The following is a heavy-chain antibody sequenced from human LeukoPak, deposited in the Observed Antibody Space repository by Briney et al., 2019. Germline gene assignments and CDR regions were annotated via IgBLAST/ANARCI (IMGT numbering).Heavy chain of an antibody. Sequence: PSETLSLTCAVYGGSFSGYYWSWIRQPPGKGLEWIGEINHSGSTNYNPSVKSRVTISVDTSKNQFSLKLSSVTAADTAVYYCARGRVAVAGTKWYYYGMDVWGQGTTVTVSS. CDR3: ARGRVAVAGTKWYYYGMDV. D-gene: IGHD6-19*01. CDR2: INHSGST. V-gene: IGHV4-34*01. CDR1: GGSFSGYY. J-gene: IGHJ6*02.